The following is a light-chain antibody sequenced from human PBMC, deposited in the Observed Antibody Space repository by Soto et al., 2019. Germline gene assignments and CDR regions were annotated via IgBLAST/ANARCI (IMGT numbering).Light chain of an antibody. CDR1: QSVSGW. V-gene: IGKV1-5*01. CDR2: DAS. Sequence: PSTLSASVGDTVTVTCRASQSVSGWLAWYQQKPGEAPKLLIYDASTLASGVPSRFSGSGSGTDFTLTISCLQSEDFATYYCQQYYSYPLTFGGGAKVDIK. J-gene: IGKJ4*01. CDR3: QQYYSYPLT.